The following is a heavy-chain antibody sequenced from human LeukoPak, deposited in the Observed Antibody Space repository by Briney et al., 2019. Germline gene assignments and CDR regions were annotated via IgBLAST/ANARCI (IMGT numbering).Heavy chain of an antibody. D-gene: IGHD3-22*01. CDR1: GGSISSYY. J-gene: IGHJ4*02. V-gene: IGHV4-59*01. Sequence: PSETLSLTCTVSGGSISSYYWSWIRQPPGKGLEWIGYIYYSGSTNYNPSLKSRVIISVDTSKNQFSLKLSSVTAAGTAVYYCASFEDSSGYYDWGQGTLVTVSS. CDR2: IYYSGST. CDR3: ASFEDSSGYYD.